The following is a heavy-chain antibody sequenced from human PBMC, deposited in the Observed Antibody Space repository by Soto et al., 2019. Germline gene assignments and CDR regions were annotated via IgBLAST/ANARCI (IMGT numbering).Heavy chain of an antibody. Sequence: EVQLVESGGGLVKPGGSLRLSCAASGFTFSSYSMNWVRQAPGKGLEWVSSISSSSSYIYYADSVKGRFTISRDNAKNSLYLQMNSRRAEDTAVYYCARIHITMVRGVEYYYSGMDVWGQGTTVTVSS. V-gene: IGHV3-21*01. J-gene: IGHJ6*02. D-gene: IGHD3-10*01. CDR3: ARIHITMVRGVEYYYSGMDV. CDR1: GFTFSSYS. CDR2: ISSSSSYI.